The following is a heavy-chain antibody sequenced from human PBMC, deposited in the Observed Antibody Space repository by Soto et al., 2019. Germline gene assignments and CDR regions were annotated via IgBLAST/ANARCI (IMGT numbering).Heavy chain of an antibody. CDR3: VKKIAGTTTSGAYWYFDL. D-gene: IGHD1-26*01. CDR2: ITGGGDST. CDR1: GFTFSSFA. V-gene: IGHV3-23*01. Sequence: EVQLLESGGGLVQPGGSLRLSCAASGFTFSSFAMNWVRQAPGKGLEWVSGITGGGDSTFYADSVKGRFTISRVQSKNTGYLQMNSLRAEDTAVYYCVKKIAGTTTSGAYWYFDLWGRGTLVTVSS. J-gene: IGHJ2*01.